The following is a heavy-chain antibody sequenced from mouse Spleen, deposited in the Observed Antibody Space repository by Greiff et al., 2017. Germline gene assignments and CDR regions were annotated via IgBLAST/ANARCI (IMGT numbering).Heavy chain of an antibody. Sequence: EVMLVESGGGLVKPGGSLKLSCAASGFTFSSYAMSWVRQTPEKRLEWVATISSGGSYTYYPDSVKGRFTISRDNAKNTLYLQMSSLRSEDTAMYYCARGSSYVWFAYWGQGTLVTVSA. D-gene: IGHD1-1*01. V-gene: IGHV5-9-1*01. J-gene: IGHJ3*01. CDR1: GFTFSSYA. CDR3: ARGSSYVWFAY. CDR2: ISSGGSYT.